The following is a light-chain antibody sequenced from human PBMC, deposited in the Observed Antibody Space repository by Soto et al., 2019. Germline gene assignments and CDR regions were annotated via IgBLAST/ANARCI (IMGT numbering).Light chain of an antibody. Sequence: ETVMTQSPAPLSVSPGERATLSCRARQSVSNNLAWYQQKPSQAPRLLIYGASTRATGIPARFSDSGSGTEFTLTISRLQSEDVAVYYCQQYNDWPPVTFGQGTRLEIK. J-gene: IGKJ5*01. CDR3: QQYNDWPPVT. CDR2: GAS. V-gene: IGKV3-15*01. CDR1: QSVSNN.